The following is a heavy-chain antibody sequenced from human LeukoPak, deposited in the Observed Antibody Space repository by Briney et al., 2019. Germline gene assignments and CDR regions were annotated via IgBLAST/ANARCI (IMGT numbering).Heavy chain of an antibody. CDR2: IRYDGSNK. CDR1: GFTFSSYG. J-gene: IGHJ3*02. D-gene: IGHD2-2*01. Sequence: GGSLRLSCAASGFTFSSYGMHWVRQAPGKGLEWVAFIRYDGSNKYYADSVKGRFTISRDNAKNSLYLQMNSLRAEDTAVYYCAGGRNDIVVVPAALIDAFDIWGQGTMVTVSS. CDR3: AGGRNDIVVVPAALIDAFDI. V-gene: IGHV3-30*02.